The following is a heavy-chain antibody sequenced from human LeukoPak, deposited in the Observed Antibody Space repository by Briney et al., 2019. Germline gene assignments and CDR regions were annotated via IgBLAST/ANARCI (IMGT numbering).Heavy chain of an antibody. CDR2: IYTSGST. J-gene: IGHJ4*02. V-gene: IGHV4-4*07. CDR3: ARGSFGRGWYYFDY. D-gene: IGHD6-19*01. CDR1: GGSISSYY. Sequence: SETLSLTCTVSGGSISSYYWSWIQQPAGKGLEWIGRIYTSGSTNYNPSLKSRVTMSVDTSKNQFSLKLSSVTAADTAVYYCARGSFGRGWYYFDYWGQGTLVTVSS.